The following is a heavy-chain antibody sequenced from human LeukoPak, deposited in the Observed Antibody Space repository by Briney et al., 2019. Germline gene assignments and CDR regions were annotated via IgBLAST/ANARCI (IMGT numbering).Heavy chain of an antibody. J-gene: IGHJ3*02. Sequence: SVKVSCKAFGGIFSNYAISWVRQAPGQGLEWMGGIIPIFGTANYAQKFQGRVTITADESTSTAYMELSSLRSEDTALYYCARIYCNGGSCYHSRGVFDIWGQGTMVTVS. CDR2: IIPIFGTA. D-gene: IGHD2-15*01. CDR3: ARIYCNGGSCYHSRGVFDI. CDR1: GGIFSNYA. V-gene: IGHV1-69*01.